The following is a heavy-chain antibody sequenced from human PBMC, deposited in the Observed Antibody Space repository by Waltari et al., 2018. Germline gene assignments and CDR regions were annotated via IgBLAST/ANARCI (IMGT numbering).Heavy chain of an antibody. CDR3: AKSALWPTGVIDC. D-gene: IGHD3-10*01. J-gene: IGHJ4*02. CDR1: GFTFSSYA. Sequence: EVQLLESGGGLVQPGGSLRLSCAASGFTFSSYAMSWVRQAPGKGLEWIGEINHDGYTNYNPSLKSRVTISIETSKDQFYLRLTSLTAADTAVYYCAKSALWPTGVIDCWGQGTPVTVSS. V-gene: IGHV3-23*02. CDR2: INHDGYT.